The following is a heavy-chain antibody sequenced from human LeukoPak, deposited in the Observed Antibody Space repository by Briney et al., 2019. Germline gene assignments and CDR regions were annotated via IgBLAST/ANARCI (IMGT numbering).Heavy chain of an antibody. CDR1: GGSISSGDYY. Sequence: SQTLSLTCTVSGGSISSGDYYWHWIRQPPGKGLEWIGYIYYSGSTYYNPSLKSRVTISVDTSKNQFSLKLSSVTAADTAVYYCARERYCSSTSCPPDYWGQGTLVTVSS. CDR3: ARERYCSSTSCPPDY. V-gene: IGHV4-30-4*08. CDR2: IYYSGST. D-gene: IGHD2-2*01. J-gene: IGHJ4*02.